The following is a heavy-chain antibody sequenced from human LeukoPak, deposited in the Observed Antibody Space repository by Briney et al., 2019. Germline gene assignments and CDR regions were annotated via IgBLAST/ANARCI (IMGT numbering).Heavy chain of an antibody. Sequence: SETLSLTCAVHGGSFSGYYWSWIRQPPGKGLEWIGEINHSGSTNYNPSLKSRVTISVDTSKNQFSLKLSSVTAADTAVYYCARGRGYYDSSGPRDYWGQGTLVTVSS. D-gene: IGHD3-22*01. CDR3: ARGRGYYDSSGPRDY. V-gene: IGHV4-34*01. J-gene: IGHJ4*02. CDR1: GGSFSGYY. CDR2: INHSGST.